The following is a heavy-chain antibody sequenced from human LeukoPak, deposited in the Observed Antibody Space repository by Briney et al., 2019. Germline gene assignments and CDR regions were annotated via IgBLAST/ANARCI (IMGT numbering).Heavy chain of an antibody. V-gene: IGHV4-59*01. D-gene: IGHD3-22*01. CDR2: IYYSGST. CDR3: ARVRYYDSSGYYQFDY. CDR1: GGSISSYY. J-gene: IGHJ4*02. Sequence: NPSETLSLTCTVSGGSISSYYWSWIRQPPGKGLEWIGYIYYSGSTNYNPSLKSRVTISVDTSKNQFSLKLSSVTAADTAVYYCARVRYYDSSGYYQFDYWGQGTLVTVSS.